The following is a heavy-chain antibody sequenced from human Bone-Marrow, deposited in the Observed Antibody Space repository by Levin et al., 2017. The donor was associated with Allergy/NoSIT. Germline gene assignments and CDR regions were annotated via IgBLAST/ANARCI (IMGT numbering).Heavy chain of an antibody. J-gene: IGHJ4*02. CDR1: GFTVSGSY. V-gene: IGHV3-53*01. Sequence: PGGSLRLSCAASGFTVSGSYMSWVRQAPGKGLEWVSVIYNGGDTYYADSVKGRFTISRDNSKNTLNLQMNSLKAEDTAVYYCAMDRFEGRVGYWGQGTLVTVAS. CDR3: AMDRFEGRVGY. CDR2: IYNGGDT. D-gene: IGHD1-26*01.